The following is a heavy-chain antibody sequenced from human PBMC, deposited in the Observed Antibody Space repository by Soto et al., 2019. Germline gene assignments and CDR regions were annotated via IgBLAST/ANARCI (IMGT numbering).Heavy chain of an antibody. Sequence: SETLSLTCAVSGGSISSSNWWSWVRQPPGKGLEWIGEIYHSGSTNYNPSLKSRVTISVDKSKNQFSLKLSSVTAADTAVYYCASHDGTGYYGMDVWGQGTTVTVSS. CDR3: ASHDGTGYYGMDV. CDR1: GGSISSSNW. J-gene: IGHJ6*02. CDR2: IYHSGST. V-gene: IGHV4-4*02. D-gene: IGHD3-10*01.